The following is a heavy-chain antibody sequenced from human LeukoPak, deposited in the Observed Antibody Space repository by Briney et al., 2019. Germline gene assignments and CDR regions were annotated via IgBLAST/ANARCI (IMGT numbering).Heavy chain of an antibody. D-gene: IGHD1-26*01. Sequence: GGSLRLSCAAPGFTFSSYAMSWVRQAPGKGLEWVSAISGSGGSTYYADSVKGRFTISRDNSKNTLYLQMNSLGVEDTAVYYCARAGRLLAIDYWGQGTLVTVSS. CDR1: GFTFSSYA. V-gene: IGHV3-23*01. CDR3: ARAGRLLAIDY. CDR2: ISGSGGST. J-gene: IGHJ4*02.